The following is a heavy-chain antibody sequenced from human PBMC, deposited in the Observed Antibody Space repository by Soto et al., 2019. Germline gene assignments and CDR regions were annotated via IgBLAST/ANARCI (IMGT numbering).Heavy chain of an antibody. CDR3: ARVPSVSVHYYYGMDV. J-gene: IGHJ6*02. CDR2: IYYSGST. Sequence: PSETLSLTCTVSGGSISSYYWSWIRQPPGKGLEWIGYIYYSGSTNYNPSLKSRVTISVDTSKNQFSLKLSSVTAADTAVYYCARVPSVSVHYYYGMDVWGQGTTVT. CDR1: GGSISSYY. V-gene: IGHV4-59*01.